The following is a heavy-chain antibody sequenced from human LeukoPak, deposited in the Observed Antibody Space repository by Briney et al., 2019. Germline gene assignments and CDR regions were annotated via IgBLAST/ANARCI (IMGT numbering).Heavy chain of an antibody. Sequence: GGSLRLSCAASGFTFSSYGMHWVRQAPGKGLEWVAFIWYDGSNKYYSDSVKGRFSISRDNSKNTLYLQMNNLRAEDTAVYYCAKDFSVWGDYTEYYFDYWGQGTLVTVSS. CDR1: GFTFSSYG. CDR2: IWYDGSNK. V-gene: IGHV3-30*02. J-gene: IGHJ4*02. D-gene: IGHD4-17*01. CDR3: AKDFSVWGDYTEYYFDY.